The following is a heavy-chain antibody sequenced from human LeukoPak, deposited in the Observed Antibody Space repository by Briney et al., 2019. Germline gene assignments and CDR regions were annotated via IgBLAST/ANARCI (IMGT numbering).Heavy chain of an antibody. J-gene: IGHJ4*02. CDR2: IYTSGST. Sequence: SETLSLTCTVSGGSISSGSYYWSWIRQPAGKGLEWIGRIYTSGSTNYNPSLKSRVTISVDTSKNQFSLKLSSVTAADTAVYYCASGSTRDSYDFDYWGQGTLVTVSS. CDR1: GGSISSGSYY. D-gene: IGHD5-18*01. CDR3: ASGSTRDSYDFDY. V-gene: IGHV4-61*02.